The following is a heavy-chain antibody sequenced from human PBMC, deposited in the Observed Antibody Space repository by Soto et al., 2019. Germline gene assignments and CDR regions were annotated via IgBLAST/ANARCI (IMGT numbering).Heavy chain of an antibody. V-gene: IGHV4-34*01. CDR3: ARGAPGY. J-gene: IGHJ4*02. CDR2: INHSGST. Sequence: QVQLQQWGAGLLKPSETLSLTCAVYGGSFSGYYWSWIRQPPGKGLEWIGEINHSGSTNYNPSLQSRVIISVDTSKNQFPLKLSSLTAADTAVYYCARGAPGYWGQGALVTVSS. CDR1: GGSFSGYY.